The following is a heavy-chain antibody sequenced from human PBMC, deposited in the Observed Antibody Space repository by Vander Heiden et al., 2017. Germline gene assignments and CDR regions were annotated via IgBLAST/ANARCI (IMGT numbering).Heavy chain of an antibody. J-gene: IGHJ4*02. CDR1: GFSFSSYG. CDR3: AKAGASATMKYYFDS. Sequence: EVQLLESGGGLVQPGGSLRLSCAASGFSFSSYGMTWVRQAPGKGLEWVSVISRHGGTTYYADSVKGRFTISRDNSKNALYLQMDSLRAEDTAVYYCAKAGASATMKYYFDSWGQGTLVSVSS. V-gene: IGHV3-23*01. D-gene: IGHD7-27*01. CDR2: ISRHGGTT.